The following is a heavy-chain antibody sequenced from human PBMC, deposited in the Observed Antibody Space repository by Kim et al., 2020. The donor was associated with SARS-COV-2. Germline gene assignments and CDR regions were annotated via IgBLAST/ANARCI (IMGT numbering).Heavy chain of an antibody. CDR1: GGSFSGYY. J-gene: IGHJ6*03. D-gene: IGHD6-6*01. CDR2: INHSGST. Sequence: SETLSLTCAVYGGSFSGYYWNWIRQPPGKGLEWIGEINHSGSTNSNPSLTSRVTISVDTSTNQFSLKLSPVTAADTAVYYCASGRRMTARASYMDVWGEGTTVTVSS. V-gene: IGHV4-34*01. CDR3: ASGRRMTARASYMDV.